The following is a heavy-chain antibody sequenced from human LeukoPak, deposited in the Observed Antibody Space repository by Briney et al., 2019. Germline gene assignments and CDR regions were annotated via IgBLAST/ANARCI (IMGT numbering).Heavy chain of an antibody. CDR1: GYKLTNNW. V-gene: IGHV5-51*01. CDR3: ARVPAGGSPNYFDY. CDR2: IYPGYSDA. Sequence: GESLKISCKISGYKLTNNWIGWVRQVPGKGLEWMGLIYPGYSDAKYSPSFQGQVTISADKSISTAYLQWSSLKASDTAMYYCARVPAGGSPNYFDYWGQGTLVTVSS. D-gene: IGHD1-26*01. J-gene: IGHJ4*02.